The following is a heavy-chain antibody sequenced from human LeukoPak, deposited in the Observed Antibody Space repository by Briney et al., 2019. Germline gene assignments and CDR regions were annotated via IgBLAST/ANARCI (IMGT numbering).Heavy chain of an antibody. J-gene: IGHJ4*02. D-gene: IGHD3-22*01. Sequence: SETLSLTCTVSGGSVSGNGYYWSWIRQPPGKGLESIGYIFYSGSTNYNPSLKSRVTISVDTSNNQFSLKLSSVTAADTAVYYCARAETYDGIDYWGQGTLVTVSS. V-gene: IGHV4-61*08. CDR3: ARAETYDGIDY. CDR1: GGSVSGNGYY. CDR2: IFYSGST.